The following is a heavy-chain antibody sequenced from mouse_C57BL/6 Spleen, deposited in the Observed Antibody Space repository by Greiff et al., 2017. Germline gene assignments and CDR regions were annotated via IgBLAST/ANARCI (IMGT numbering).Heavy chain of an antibody. CDR2: IDPSDSYT. CDR3: ARGDFAAVGYFDV. CDR1: GYTFTSYW. J-gene: IGHJ1*03. D-gene: IGHD6-1*01. Sequence: QVQLKQSGAELVKPGASVKLSCKASGYTFTSYWMQWVKQRPGQGLEWIGEIDPSDSYTNYNQKFKGKATLTVDTSSSTAYMQLSSLTSEDSAVYYCARGDFAAVGYFDVWGTGTTVTVSS. V-gene: IGHV1-50*01.